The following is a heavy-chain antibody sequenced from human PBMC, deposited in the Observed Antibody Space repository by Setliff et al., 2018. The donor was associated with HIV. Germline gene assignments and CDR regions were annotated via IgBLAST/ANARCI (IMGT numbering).Heavy chain of an antibody. CDR1: GGSISSYY. J-gene: IGHJ4*02. D-gene: IGHD6-19*01. CDR3: AITGYSSGYWYFDY. CDR2: IYTSGST. Sequence: NPSETLSLTCTVSGGSISSYYWSWIRQPPGKGLEWIGYIYTSGSTNYNPSLKSRVTISVDTSKNQFSLKLSSVTAADTAVYYCAITGYSSGYWYFDYWGQGTLVTVSS. V-gene: IGHV4-4*09.